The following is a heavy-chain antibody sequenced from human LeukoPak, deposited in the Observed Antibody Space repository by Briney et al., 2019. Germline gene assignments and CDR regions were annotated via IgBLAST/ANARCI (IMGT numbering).Heavy chain of an antibody. D-gene: IGHD3-10*01. J-gene: IGHJ4*02. CDR1: GFAFTFRTSG. Sequence: PGGSLRLSCAASGFAFTFRTSGMHWVRQAPGKGLEWVAFIQHDDSEKSYADSMKGRCTTSRDNSKKTVYLQINSLSAEDTGVYYCAREGGRIEIGEFDYWGQGTLVTVSS. CDR2: IQHDDSEK. CDR3: AREGGRIEIGEFDY. V-gene: IGHV3-30*02.